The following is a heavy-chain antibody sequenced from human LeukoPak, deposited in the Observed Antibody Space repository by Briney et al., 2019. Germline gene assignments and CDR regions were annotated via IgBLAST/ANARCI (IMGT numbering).Heavy chain of an antibody. CDR2: ITSSSSYI. CDR1: GFTFSSYS. V-gene: IGHV3-21*01. J-gene: IGHJ4*02. CDR3: ARAAPLHVLRFLEWSDY. Sequence: GGSLRLSCAGSGFTFSSYSMNWARQAPGKGLEWVSSITSSSSYIYYAASVTGRFTISRDNAKSSLYLQMNSLRAEDTAVYYCARAAPLHVLRFLEWSDYWGQGTLVTVSS. D-gene: IGHD3-3*01.